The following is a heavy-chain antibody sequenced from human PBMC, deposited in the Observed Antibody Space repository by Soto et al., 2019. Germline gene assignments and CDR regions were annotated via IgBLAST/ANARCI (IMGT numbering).Heavy chain of an antibody. D-gene: IGHD3-10*01. CDR3: ARGRGHYYGSGSYYRAYYYYVMDA. CDR1: GGSFSGYY. V-gene: IGHV4-34*01. Sequence: PSETLSLTCAVYGGSFSGYYWSWIRQPPGKGLEWIGEINHSGSTNYNPSLKSRVTISVDTSKNQFSLKLSSVTAADTAVYYCARGRGHYYGSGSYYRAYYYYVMDAWGQVTTVTVSS. J-gene: IGHJ6*02. CDR2: INHSGST.